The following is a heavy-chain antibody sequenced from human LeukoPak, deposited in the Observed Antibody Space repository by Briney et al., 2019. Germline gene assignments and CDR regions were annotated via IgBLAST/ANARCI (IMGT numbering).Heavy chain of an antibody. V-gene: IGHV1-46*01. CDR3: ASTVEMATSVFDY. Sequence: GASVKVSCKASGYTFTSYYMHWARQAPGQGLEWMGIINPSGGSTSYAQKFQGRVTMTRDTSTSTVYMELSSLRSEDTAVYYCASTVEMATSVFDYWGQGTLVTVSS. D-gene: IGHD5-24*01. J-gene: IGHJ4*02. CDR2: INPSGGST. CDR1: GYTFTSYY.